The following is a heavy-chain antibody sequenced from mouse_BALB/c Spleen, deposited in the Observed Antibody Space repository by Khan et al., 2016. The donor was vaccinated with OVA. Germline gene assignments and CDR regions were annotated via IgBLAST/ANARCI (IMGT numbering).Heavy chain of an antibody. CDR2: INPSNGYT. V-gene: IGHV1-4*01. J-gene: IGHJ3*01. D-gene: IGHD2-14*01. CDR1: GYTFTSYT. Sequence: VQLVESGAELARPGASVKMSCTASGYTFTSYTIHWIKLRPGQGLEWIGYINPSNGYTNYNQKFKDKATLTADKSSTTAYMELSSLTSDDSALYNCVRDGAYHRNDGWFAYWGQGTLVTVSA. CDR3: VRDGAYHRNDGWFAY.